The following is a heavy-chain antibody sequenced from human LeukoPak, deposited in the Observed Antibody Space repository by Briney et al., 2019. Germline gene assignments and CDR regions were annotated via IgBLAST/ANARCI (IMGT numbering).Heavy chain of an antibody. J-gene: IGHJ4*02. V-gene: IGHV3-23*01. CDR1: GITLSNYG. CDR3: AKRGVVIRVILVGFHKEAYYFDS. D-gene: IGHD3-10*01. CDR2: ISDSGGRT. Sequence: GGSLRLSCAVSGITLSNYGMSWVRQAPGKGLEWVAGISDSGGRTNYADSVKGRFTFSRENSKNTLYLQMNSLRVEDTAVYFCAKRGVVIRVILVGFHKEAYYFDSWGQGALVTVSS.